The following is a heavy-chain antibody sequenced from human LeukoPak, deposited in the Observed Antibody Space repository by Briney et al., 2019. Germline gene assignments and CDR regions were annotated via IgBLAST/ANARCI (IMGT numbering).Heavy chain of an antibody. V-gene: IGHV4-34*01. D-gene: IGHD3-22*01. CDR3: ARHPITMIGRAKALDY. Sequence: PSETLSLTCAVYGGSFSGYYWSWIRQPPGKGLEWIGEINHSGSTNYNPSLKSRVTISVDTSKNQFSLKLSSVTAADTAVYYCARHPITMIGRAKALDYWGQGTLVTVSS. CDR1: GGSFSGYY. J-gene: IGHJ4*02. CDR2: INHSGST.